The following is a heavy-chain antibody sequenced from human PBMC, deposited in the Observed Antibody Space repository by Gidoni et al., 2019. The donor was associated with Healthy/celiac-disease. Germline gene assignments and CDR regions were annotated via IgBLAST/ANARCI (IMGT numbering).Heavy chain of an antibody. CDR3: AKDFYYDSSGYYTPFDY. J-gene: IGHJ4*02. V-gene: IGHV3-23*01. CDR1: GFTFSSYA. D-gene: IGHD3-22*01. Sequence: EVQLLESGGGLVQPGGSLRLSCAASGFTFSSYAMSWVRQAPGKGLEWVSAISGSGGSTYYADSVKGRFTIPRDNSKNTLYLQMNSLRAEDTAVYYCAKDFYYDSSGYYTPFDYWGQGTLVTVSS. CDR2: ISGSGGST.